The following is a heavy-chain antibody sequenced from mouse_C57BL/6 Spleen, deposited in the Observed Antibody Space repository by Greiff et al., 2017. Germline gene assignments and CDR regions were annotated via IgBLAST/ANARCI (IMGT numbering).Heavy chain of an antibody. D-gene: IGHD1-1*01. CDR2: IDPEDGDT. V-gene: IGHV14-1*01. J-gene: IGHJ3*01. Sequence: EVKLLESGAELVRPGASVKLSCTASGFNINDYYMHWVKQRPEQGLEWIGRIDPEDGDTEYAPKFQGKATLTADTSSNTAYLQLSSLTSEDTAVYYCTTYGSSYRAWFAYWGQGTLVTVSA. CDR1: GFNINDYY. CDR3: TTYGSSYRAWFAY.